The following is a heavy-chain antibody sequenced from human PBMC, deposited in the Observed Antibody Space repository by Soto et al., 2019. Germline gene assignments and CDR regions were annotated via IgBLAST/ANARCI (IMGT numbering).Heavy chain of an antibody. Sequence: VSVKVSCKASGYTFTSDYMHCVRKAPGQGLEWMGWINPNSGGTSYAQKFQGWVTMTRDTSISTAYMELSRLRSDDTAVYYCAKKFGDVGCFDYWGQGALVTVSS. CDR2: INPNSGGT. CDR1: GYTFTSDY. J-gene: IGHJ4*02. V-gene: IGHV1-2*04. CDR3: AKKFGDVGCFDY. D-gene: IGHD3-3*01.